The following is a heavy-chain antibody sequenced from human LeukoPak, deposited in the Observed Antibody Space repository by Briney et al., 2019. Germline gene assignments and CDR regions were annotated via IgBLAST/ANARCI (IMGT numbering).Heavy chain of an antibody. D-gene: IGHD6-19*01. Sequence: PGGSLRLSCAASGFTFSSYAMHWVRQAPGKGLEWVAVISYDGSNKYYADSVKGRFTISRDNSKNTLYLQMNSLRAEDTAVYYCAKGLAEQWLGGFDYWGQGTLVTVSS. CDR2: ISYDGSNK. V-gene: IGHV3-30-3*01. J-gene: IGHJ4*02. CDR1: GFTFSSYA. CDR3: AKGLAEQWLGGFDY.